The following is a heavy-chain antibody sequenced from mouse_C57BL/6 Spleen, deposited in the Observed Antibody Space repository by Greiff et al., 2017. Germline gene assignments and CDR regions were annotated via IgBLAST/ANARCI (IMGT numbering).Heavy chain of an antibody. CDR3: ARDKSNYDYFDY. CDR2: ISDGGSYT. CDR1: GFTFSSYA. D-gene: IGHD2-5*01. V-gene: IGHV5-4*01. J-gene: IGHJ2*01. Sequence: DVMLVESGGGLVKPGGSLKLSCAASGFTFSSYAMSWVRQTPEKRLEWVATISDGGSYTYYPDNVKGRFTISRDNAKNNLYLQMSHLKSEDTAMYYCARDKSNYDYFDYWGQGTTLTVSS.